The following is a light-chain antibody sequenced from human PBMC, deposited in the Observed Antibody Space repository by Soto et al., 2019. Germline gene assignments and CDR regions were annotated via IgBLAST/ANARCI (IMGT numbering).Light chain of an antibody. J-gene: IGKJ3*01. CDR3: QQYGSSPFT. CDR1: QSVSSGF. V-gene: IGKV3-20*01. CDR2: GAS. Sequence: EIVLTQSPGTLSLSPGERATLSCRASQSVSSGFLAWYQQKPGQTPRLLIYGASTRATGIPDRFSGSGSGTDFTLTISRLEPEDVAVYYCQQYGSSPFTFGPGTKVDIK.